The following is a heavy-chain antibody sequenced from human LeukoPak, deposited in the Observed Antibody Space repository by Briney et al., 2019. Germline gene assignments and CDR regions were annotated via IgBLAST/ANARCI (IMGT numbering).Heavy chain of an antibody. Sequence: AGGSLRLSCAASGFTFSSYSMNWVRQAPGKGLEWVSSISTSSSYIYYADSLKGRFTISRDNAENSLYLQMNSLRAEDTAVYYCARWEGTGKGIDYWGQGTLVTVSS. CDR3: ARWEGTGKGIDY. CDR1: GFTFSSYS. D-gene: IGHD2-8*02. V-gene: IGHV3-21*01. J-gene: IGHJ4*02. CDR2: ISTSSSYI.